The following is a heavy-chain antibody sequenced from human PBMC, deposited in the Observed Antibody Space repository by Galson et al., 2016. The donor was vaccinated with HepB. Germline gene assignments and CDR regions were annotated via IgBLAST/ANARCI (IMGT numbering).Heavy chain of an antibody. Sequence: SLRLSCAASGFTFRNHAMSWVRQAPGKGLEWILGLTGRGDTTYYADSVTGRFTISRDNSKNTLHLQMSSLRVEDTAIYYCARDGGNPRRYFDLWGRGTLVVVSS. CDR2: LTGRGDTT. CDR1: GFTFRNHA. J-gene: IGHJ2*01. V-gene: IGHV3-23*01. CDR3: ARDGGNPRRYFDL. D-gene: IGHD4-23*01.